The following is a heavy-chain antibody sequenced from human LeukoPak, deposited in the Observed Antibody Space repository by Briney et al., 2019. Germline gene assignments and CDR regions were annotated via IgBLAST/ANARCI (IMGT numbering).Heavy chain of an antibody. CDR2: INHSGST. CDR3: AKSNGYGLVDI. Sequence: SETLSLTCAVYGGSFSGYYWSWIRQPPGKGLEWIGEINHSGSTNYNPSLKSRVTISLDTSRNQFSLKLNSVTAADTAVYYCAKSNGYGLVDIWGQGTMVTVSS. D-gene: IGHD3-10*01. V-gene: IGHV4-34*01. J-gene: IGHJ3*02. CDR1: GGSFSGYY.